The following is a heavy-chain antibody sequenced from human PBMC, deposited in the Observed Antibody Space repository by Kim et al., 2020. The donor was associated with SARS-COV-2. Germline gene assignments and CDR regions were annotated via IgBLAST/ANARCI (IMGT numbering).Heavy chain of an antibody. CDR3: ARATESMDV. CDR2: GT. V-gene: IGHV1-2*02. J-gene: IGHJ6*02. Sequence: GTNYAQKFQGRVTRTRDTSISTAYMELSRLRSDDTAVYYCARATESMDVWGQGTTVTVSS.